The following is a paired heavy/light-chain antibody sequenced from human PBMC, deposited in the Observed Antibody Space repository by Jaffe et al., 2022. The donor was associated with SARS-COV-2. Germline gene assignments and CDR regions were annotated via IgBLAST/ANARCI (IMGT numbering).Light chain of an antibody. CDR2: YDT. Sequence: SYVLTQPPSVSVAPGETARVTCGGDNIGSKRVHWYQQKSGQAPALVIYYDTDRPSGIPERISGANSGNTATLTISRVEAGDEADYYCQVLGGINVHPVFGGGTRLTVL. CDR3: QVLGGINVHPV. CDR1: NIGSKR. J-gene: IGLJ2*01. V-gene: IGLV3-21*04.
Heavy chain of an antibody. D-gene: IGHD6-13*01. CDR2: VSSTSTYI. CDR1: GFTFSRFS. Sequence: EVQLVESGGGLVKPGGSLRLSCTASGFTFSRFSMNWVRQAPRKGLEWVSSVSSTSTYIYYADSVKGRFTISRDNAKYSLYLEMNNLRAEDTAVYYCARGHSSAWYIFDSWGQGTLVTVSS. V-gene: IGHV3-21*02. CDR3: ARGHSSAWYIFDS. J-gene: IGHJ4*02.